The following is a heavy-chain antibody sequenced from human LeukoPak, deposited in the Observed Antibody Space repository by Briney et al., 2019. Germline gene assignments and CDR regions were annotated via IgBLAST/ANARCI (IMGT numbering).Heavy chain of an antibody. CDR1: GYTFIGYY. V-gene: IGHV1-18*04. Sequence: ASVKVSCKASGYTFIGYYVHWVRQAPGQGLEWMGWISAYNGNTNYAQKLQGRVTMTTDTSTSTAYMELRSLRSDDTAVYYCARDRGSGDWYFDLWGRGTLVTVSS. CDR3: ARDRGSGDWYFDL. J-gene: IGHJ2*01. D-gene: IGHD2-8*02. CDR2: ISAYNGNT.